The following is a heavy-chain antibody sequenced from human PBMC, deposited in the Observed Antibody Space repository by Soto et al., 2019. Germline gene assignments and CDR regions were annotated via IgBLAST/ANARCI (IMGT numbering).Heavy chain of an antibody. CDR3: ARRRYCGYDCYHKHYYGMDV. D-gene: IGHD2-21*02. CDR1: GDTFSSYT. V-gene: IGHV1-69*08. J-gene: IGHJ6*02. CDR2: IIPVLTTT. Sequence: QVQLVQSGAEVKMPGSSVKVSCRASGDTFSSYTVNWLRQAPGRGLEWMGRIIPVLTTTDYAQKFRGRVTITADNSSXTXYXQLTSLSSDDTAVYYCARRRYCGYDCYHKHYYGMDVWGQGTTVTVAS.